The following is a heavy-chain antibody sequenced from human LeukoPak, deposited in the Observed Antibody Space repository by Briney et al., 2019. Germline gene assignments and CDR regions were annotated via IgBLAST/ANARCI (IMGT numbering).Heavy chain of an antibody. D-gene: IGHD2-15*01. CDR2: IRYDGSNK. V-gene: IGHV3-30*02. CDR3: AKDRGISGDYFDY. Sequence: GGSLRLSCAASGFTFSSYGMHWVRQAPGKGLEWVAFIRYDGSNKYYADSVKGRFTISRDNSKNTLYLQMNSLRAEDTAVYYCAKDRGISGDYFDYWGQGTLVTVPS. J-gene: IGHJ4*02. CDR1: GFTFSSYG.